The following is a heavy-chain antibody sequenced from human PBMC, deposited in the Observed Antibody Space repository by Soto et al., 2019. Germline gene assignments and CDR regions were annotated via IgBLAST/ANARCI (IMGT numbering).Heavy chain of an antibody. CDR3: ARDYSSSSSYYYYYGMDV. Sequence: QVQLQESGPGLVKPSQTLSLTCTVSGGSISSGGYYWSWIRQHPGKGLEWIGYIYYSGSTYYNPSLKSRVTISVDTSKNQFSLKLSSVTAADTAVYYCARDYSSSSSYYYYYGMDVWGQGTTVTVSS. J-gene: IGHJ6*02. V-gene: IGHV4-31*03. CDR1: GGSISSGGYY. D-gene: IGHD6-6*01. CDR2: IYYSGST.